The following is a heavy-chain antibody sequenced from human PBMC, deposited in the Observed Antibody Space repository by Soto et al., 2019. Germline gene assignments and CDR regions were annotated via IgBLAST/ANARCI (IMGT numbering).Heavy chain of an antibody. D-gene: IGHD3-9*01. V-gene: IGHV3-30*18. Sequence: GGSLRLSCAVSGFTFSNYAMHWVRQAPGKGLEWVAVISKDGSNKYYGDFVKGRFTISRDSSKNTLYPQMNSLREEDTAVYYCAKETGPQGGFDYWGQGTLVTVSS. CDR1: GFTFSNYA. J-gene: IGHJ4*02. CDR3: AKETGPQGGFDY. CDR2: ISKDGSNK.